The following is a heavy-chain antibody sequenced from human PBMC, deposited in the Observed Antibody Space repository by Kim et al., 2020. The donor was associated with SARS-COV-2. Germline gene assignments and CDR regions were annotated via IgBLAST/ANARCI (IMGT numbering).Heavy chain of an antibody. V-gene: IGHV4-4*07. J-gene: IGHJ4*02. CDR3: ARGPPPDFDY. Sequence: SETLSLTCTVSGGSINNYYWSWIRQPAGKGLEWIGRIYTTGSTDYNPSLKSRVTMLVDTSTKQFSLTLSSVTAADTAVYYCARGPPPDFDYWGQGTLVTVSS. CDR2: IYTTGST. CDR1: GGSINNYY.